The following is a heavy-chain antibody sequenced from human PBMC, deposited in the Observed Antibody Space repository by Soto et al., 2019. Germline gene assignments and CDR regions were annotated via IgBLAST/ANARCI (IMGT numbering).Heavy chain of an antibody. CDR1: GYTLTELS. CDR2: FDPEDGET. J-gene: IGHJ5*02. CDR3: ARDCISTTCYWNNWLDP. Sequence: AASVKVSCKVSGYTLTELSMHWVRQAPGKGLEWMGGFDPEDGETIYAQKFQGRVTMTEDTSTDTAYMELRSLRSDDTGVYYCARDCISTTCYWNNWLDPWGQGTLVTVSS. D-gene: IGHD2-2*01. V-gene: IGHV1-24*01.